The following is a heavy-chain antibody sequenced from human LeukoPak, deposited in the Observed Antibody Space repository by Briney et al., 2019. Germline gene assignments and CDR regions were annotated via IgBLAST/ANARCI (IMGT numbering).Heavy chain of an antibody. J-gene: IGHJ4*02. CDR2: IRYDGSNK. V-gene: IGHV3-30*02. D-gene: IGHD2/OR15-2a*01. CDR3: AKGLSRGEPRLFDY. Sequence: GGSLRLSCAASGFTFSSYGMHWVRQAPGKGLEWVAFIRYDGSNKYYADSVKGRFTISRDNSKNTLYLQMNSLRAEDTAVYYCAKGLSRGEPRLFDYWGQGTLVTVSS. CDR1: GFTFSSYG.